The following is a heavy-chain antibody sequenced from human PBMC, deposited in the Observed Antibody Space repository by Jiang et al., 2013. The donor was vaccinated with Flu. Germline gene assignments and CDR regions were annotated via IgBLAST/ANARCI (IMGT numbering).Heavy chain of an antibody. V-gene: IGHV3-48*03. J-gene: IGHJ3*01. CDR1: GFMFSSYE. D-gene: IGHD2-21*02. Sequence: VQLVESGGGLIQPGGSLRLSCAASGFMFSSYEFNWVRQAPGKGLEWISYISSSGNARHYADSVRGRFTISRDNADNSVFLEMNSLRADDSGLYYCARDRVEVVTTGAFDLWGQGTTVTVSS. CDR3: ARDRVEVVTTGAFDL. CDR2: ISSSGNAR.